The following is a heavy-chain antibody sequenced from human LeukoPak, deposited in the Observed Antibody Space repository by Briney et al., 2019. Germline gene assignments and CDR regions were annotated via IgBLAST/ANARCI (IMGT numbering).Heavy chain of an antibody. CDR2: INWNGGST. J-gene: IGHJ4*02. CDR1: GFTFEDYG. V-gene: IGHV3-20*04. Sequence: PGGSLRLSCAASGFTFEDYGMSWVRQAPGKGLEWVSGINWNGGSTHYADSVKGRFTISRDNAKKSLYLQMNSLSVEDTALYYCARDEFYELLAAAATGDYWGQGTLVTVSS. D-gene: IGHD6-13*01. CDR3: ARDEFYELLAAAATGDY.